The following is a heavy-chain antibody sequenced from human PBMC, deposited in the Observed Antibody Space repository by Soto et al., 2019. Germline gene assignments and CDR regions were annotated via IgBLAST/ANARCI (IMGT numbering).Heavy chain of an antibody. CDR3: STGGLYFDY. CDR2: IKSKPNGGTT. Sequence: GGSLRLSCAASGFIFSNAWMNWVRQAPGKGLEWVGHIKSKPNGGTTDYAAPVKGRFTISRDDSKNTVYLQMSSLKTEDTAVYYCSTGGLYFDYWGQGTLVTVSS. J-gene: IGHJ4*02. CDR1: GFIFSNAW. V-gene: IGHV3-15*07.